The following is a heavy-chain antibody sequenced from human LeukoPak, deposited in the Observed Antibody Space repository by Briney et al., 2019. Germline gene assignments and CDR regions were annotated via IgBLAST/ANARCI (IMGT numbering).Heavy chain of an antibody. D-gene: IGHD3-22*01. CDR3: ARELSPVVKYYFEY. V-gene: IGHV3-74*01. J-gene: IGHJ4*02. CDR1: GLTFHNTW. Sequence: HPGGSLRLSCAASGLTFHNTWMHWIRQAPGKGLVWVSRIKGDGITTTYADSVKGRFTISRDNAKNSLYLQMNSLRAEDTALYYCARELSPVVKYYFEYWGQGTLVTVSP. CDR2: IKGDGITT.